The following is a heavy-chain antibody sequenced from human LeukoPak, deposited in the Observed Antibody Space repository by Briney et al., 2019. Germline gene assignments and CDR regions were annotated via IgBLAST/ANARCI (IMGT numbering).Heavy chain of an antibody. CDR2: ITSRGEST. V-gene: IGHV3-23*01. D-gene: IGHD3-22*01. CDR1: GFTFSIYA. CDR3: ARDRPNYYGSDGHYYRRDGDY. J-gene: IGHJ4*02. Sequence: GGSLCLSCAASGFTFSIYAMSWVRQAPGKGLQWVSSITSRGESTWYLYSVKVRFTITRDNSENTLYLKMHSLRAEDTAVYYCARDRPNYYGSDGHYYRRDGDYWGRGTLVSVSS.